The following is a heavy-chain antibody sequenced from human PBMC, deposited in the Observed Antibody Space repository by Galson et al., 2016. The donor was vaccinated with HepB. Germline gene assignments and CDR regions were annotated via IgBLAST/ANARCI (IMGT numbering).Heavy chain of an antibody. V-gene: IGHV3-23*01. CDR1: GFSFDNYA. Sequence: SLRLSCAASGFSFDNYAMSWVRQAPGKGLEWVSGISYNGGTTYYADSVKGRFTNSRDNSKNTVHLRMNSLRDEDKAVYYCAKDGSGSSYTWNYFDSWGQGALVTVSS. CDR3: AKDGSGSSYTWNYFDS. J-gene: IGHJ4*02. CDR2: ISYNGGTT. D-gene: IGHD3-10*01.